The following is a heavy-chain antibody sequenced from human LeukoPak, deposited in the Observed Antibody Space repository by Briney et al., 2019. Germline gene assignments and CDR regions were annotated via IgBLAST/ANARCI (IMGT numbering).Heavy chain of an antibody. Sequence: GGSLRLSCAASGFTFSSYAMHWVRQAPGKGLGWVAVISYDGSNKYYVDSVKGRFTISRDNSKNTLYLQTHSLRAEDTALYYCVRDRDSTGYYDYWGQGTLVTVSS. J-gene: IGHJ4*02. CDR3: VRDRDSTGYYDY. CDR1: GFTFSSYA. D-gene: IGHD3-22*01. V-gene: IGHV3-30*04. CDR2: ISYDGSNK.